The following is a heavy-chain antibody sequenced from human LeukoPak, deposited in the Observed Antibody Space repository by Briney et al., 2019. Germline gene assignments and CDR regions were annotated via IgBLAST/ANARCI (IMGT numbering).Heavy chain of an antibody. CDR2: IIPIFGTA. J-gene: IGHJ4*02. Sequence: SVKVSCKASGGTFSSYAISWVRQAPGQGLEWMGGIIPIFGTANYAQKFQGRVTITTDESTSTAYMELSSLRSEDTAVYYCASASGDSSSWYYFDYWGQGTLVTVSS. D-gene: IGHD6-13*01. CDR3: ASASGDSSSWYYFDY. CDR1: GGTFSSYA. V-gene: IGHV1-69*05.